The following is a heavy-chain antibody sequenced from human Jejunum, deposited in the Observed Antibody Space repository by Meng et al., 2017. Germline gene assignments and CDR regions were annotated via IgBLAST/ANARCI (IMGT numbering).Heavy chain of an antibody. CDR2: IATDTGDP. CDR1: GYTFSNYA. D-gene: IGHD1-14*01. CDR3: GRNRPIDL. Sequence: QVQLVQSGSELKNPGASVKVSCKASGYTFSNYALNWMRQAPGQGLEWMGWIATDTGDPTYAQGFTGRFVLSVDTSITTAYLEISSLKAEDSGIYYCGRNRPIDLWGQGTLVTVSS. V-gene: IGHV7-4-1*02. J-gene: IGHJ4*02.